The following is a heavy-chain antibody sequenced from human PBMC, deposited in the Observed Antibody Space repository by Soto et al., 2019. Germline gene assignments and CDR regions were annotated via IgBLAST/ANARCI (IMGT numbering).Heavy chain of an antibody. Sequence: QVQLQESGPGLVKPSQTLSLTCTVSGGSISSGDYYWRWIRQPPGKGLEWIGYIYYSGSTYYNPSLESRVTTSVDTSKNQFSLKLSSVTAADTAVYYCSSVGGFGATTIDYWCQGTLGTGSS. J-gene: IGHJ4*02. CDR3: SSVGGFGATTIDY. V-gene: IGHV4-30-4*01. D-gene: IGHD3-10*01. CDR1: GGSISSGDYY. CDR2: IYYSGST.